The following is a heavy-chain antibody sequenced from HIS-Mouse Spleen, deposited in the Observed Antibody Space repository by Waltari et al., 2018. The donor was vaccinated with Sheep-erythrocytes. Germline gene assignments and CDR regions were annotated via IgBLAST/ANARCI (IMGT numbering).Heavy chain of an antibody. Sequence: QVQLQESGPGLVKPSQTLSLTCTVSGGSISSGGYYWSWIRQHPGKGLEWIGYIYYSGSTYYNPSLKSRVTLSVDTSKNQFSLKLSSVTAADTAVYYCARSGTQYSSSWYYFDYWGQGTLVTVSS. J-gene: IGHJ4*02. CDR1: GGSISSGGYY. CDR3: ARSGTQYSSSWYYFDY. V-gene: IGHV4-31*03. CDR2: IYYSGST. D-gene: IGHD6-13*01.